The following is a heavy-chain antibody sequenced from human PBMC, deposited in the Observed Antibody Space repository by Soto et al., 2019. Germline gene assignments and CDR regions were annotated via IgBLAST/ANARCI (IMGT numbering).Heavy chain of an antibody. V-gene: IGHV1-18*01. J-gene: IGHJ5*02. Sequence: ASVKVSCKASGYTFTSYAMHWVRQAPGQGLEWMGWINAYNGNTNYAQKLQGRVTMTTDTSTSTAYMELRSLRSDDTAVYYCARGNWHKFDPWGQGTLVTVSS. D-gene: IGHD1-20*01. CDR2: INAYNGNT. CDR1: GYTFTSYA. CDR3: ARGNWHKFDP.